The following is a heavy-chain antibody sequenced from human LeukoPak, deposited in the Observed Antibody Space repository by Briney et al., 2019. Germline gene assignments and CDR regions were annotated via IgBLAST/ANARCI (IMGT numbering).Heavy chain of an antibody. CDR3: ASDLAAAGSDY. Sequence: ASVKVSCKASGYTFTSYYMHWVRQAPGQGLEWMGIINPSGGSTSYAQKFQGRVTMTRDTSISTAYMELSRLRSDDTAVYYCASDLAAAGSDYWGQGTLVTVSS. CDR2: INPSGGST. V-gene: IGHV1-46*01. D-gene: IGHD6-13*01. CDR1: GYTFTSYY. J-gene: IGHJ4*02.